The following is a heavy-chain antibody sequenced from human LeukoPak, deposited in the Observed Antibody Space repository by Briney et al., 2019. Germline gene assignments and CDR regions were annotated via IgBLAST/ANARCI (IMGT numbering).Heavy chain of an antibody. V-gene: IGHV3-7*01. J-gene: IGHJ4*02. Sequence: GGSLRLSCVASGFTFSISWVTWVRLAPGKGLEWVANIDKHGNKKYYVDSVEGRFAISRDYASNSVFLQMDSLRAEDTSVYYCARDAGWGYYDLWGQGTPVTVSS. CDR2: IDKHGNKK. CDR1: GFTFSISW. CDR3: ARDAGWGYYDL. D-gene: IGHD1-26*01.